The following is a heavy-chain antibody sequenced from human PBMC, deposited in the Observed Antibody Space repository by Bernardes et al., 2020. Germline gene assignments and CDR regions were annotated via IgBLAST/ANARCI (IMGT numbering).Heavy chain of an antibody. J-gene: IGHJ4*02. CDR2: VNNYNGNT. CDR1: GYTFTTYG. V-gene: IGHV1-18*01. CDR3: ARGSFFDY. Sequence: ASVQVSCKASGYTFTTYGISWVRQAPGQRPEWMGFVNNYNGNTKYAQKLQGRVTMTTDISTSTAYMELRTLRSDDTAVYYCARGSFFDYWGQGTLVTVSS.